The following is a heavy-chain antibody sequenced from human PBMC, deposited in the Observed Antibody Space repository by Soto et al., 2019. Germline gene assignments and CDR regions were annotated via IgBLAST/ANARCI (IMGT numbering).Heavy chain of an antibody. D-gene: IGHD5-18*01. J-gene: IGHJ6*02. CDR1: GFTFSRYA. V-gene: IGHV3-23*01. Sequence: GSLRLSCAGSGFTFSRYAMNWVRQAPGKGLEWVSIISSRGDRTSYAESVKGRSTISRDDSKNTLFLHMNSLGAEDTAVYYCAKETGYSYGFQPNALDVWGQGTTVTVSS. CDR2: ISSRGDRT. CDR3: AKETGYSYGFQPNALDV.